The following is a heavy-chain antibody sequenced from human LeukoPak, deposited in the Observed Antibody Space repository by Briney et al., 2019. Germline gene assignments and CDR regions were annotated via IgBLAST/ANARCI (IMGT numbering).Heavy chain of an antibody. CDR1: GFTFSTYA. V-gene: IGHV3-23*01. CDR2: ISAGGVSI. Sequence: PGGSLRLSCAASGFTFSTYAMSWVRQAPGKGLEWVSAISAGGVSIHYAESVWGRITISRDNSKNTLYLQMNSLRAEDTAVYYCAKDGDSSSWYTAFDIWGQGTMVTVSS. D-gene: IGHD6-13*01. CDR3: AKDGDSSSWYTAFDI. J-gene: IGHJ3*02.